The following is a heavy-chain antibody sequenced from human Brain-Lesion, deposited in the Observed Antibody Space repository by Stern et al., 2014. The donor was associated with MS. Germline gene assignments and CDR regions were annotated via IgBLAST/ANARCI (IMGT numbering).Heavy chain of an antibody. V-gene: IGHV1-2*04. Sequence: VQLVDSGAEVQKPGASVKVSCKASGYTFTGYYMNWVRQAPGPGLEWMGWINPKSGGTNYAQKFQGWVTMTRDTSINTAYMELSRLRSDDTAVYYCATYYYDSTGYNDFWGQGTLVTVSS. CDR2: INPKSGGT. D-gene: IGHD3-22*01. CDR3: ATYYYDSTGYNDF. J-gene: IGHJ4*02. CDR1: GYTFTGYY.